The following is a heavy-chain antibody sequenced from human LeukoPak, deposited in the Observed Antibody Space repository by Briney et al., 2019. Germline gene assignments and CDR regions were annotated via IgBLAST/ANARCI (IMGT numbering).Heavy chain of an antibody. Sequence: GGSLRLSCAASGFTFDDYAMHWVRQAPGKGLEWVSGISWNSGSIGYADSVKGRFTISRDNAKNSLYLQMNSLRAEDMALYYCAKGQEPGRWQLRGLIDYWGQGTLVTVSS. D-gene: IGHD2-15*01. J-gene: IGHJ4*02. CDR2: ISWNSGSI. V-gene: IGHV3-9*03. CDR1: GFTFDDYA. CDR3: AKGQEPGRWQLRGLIDY.